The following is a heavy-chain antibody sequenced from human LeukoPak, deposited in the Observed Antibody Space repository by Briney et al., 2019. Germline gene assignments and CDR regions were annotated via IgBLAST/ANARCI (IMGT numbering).Heavy chain of an antibody. J-gene: IGHJ5*02. V-gene: IGHV3-30*03. CDR3: VVGFRA. D-gene: IGHD3-10*01. Sequence: GRSLRLSCAASGLTFNKFGVHWVRHAPGKGLEWVAVISYDGNTRYYEDSVKGRFNLSRDNSKNTVFLQMNGLRFEDTALYYCVVGFRAWGQGTLVSVSS. CDR2: ISYDGNTR. CDR1: GLTFNKFG.